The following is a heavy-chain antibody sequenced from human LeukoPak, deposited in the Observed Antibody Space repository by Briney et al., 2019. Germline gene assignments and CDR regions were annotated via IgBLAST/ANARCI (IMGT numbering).Heavy chain of an antibody. CDR1: GGSISSYY. CDR2: IYYSGST. J-gene: IGHJ4*02. D-gene: IGHD3-10*01. V-gene: IGHV4-59*08. CDR3: ARRGYGSGSFNRYYFDY. Sequence: PSESLSLTCTVSGGSISSYYWSWIRQPPGKGLEWIGYIYYSGSTNYNPSLKSRVTISVDTSKNQFSLKLSSVTAADTAVYYCARRGYGSGSFNRYYFDYWGQGNLVTVSS.